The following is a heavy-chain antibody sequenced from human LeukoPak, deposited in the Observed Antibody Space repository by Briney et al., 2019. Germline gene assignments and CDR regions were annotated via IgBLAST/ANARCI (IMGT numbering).Heavy chain of an antibody. CDR3: ARQEAVAGMRAAFDI. Sequence: PGRSLRLSCAASGFTFSSYGMHWVRQAPGKGLEWVAVIWYDGSNKYYADSVKGRFTISRDNSKNTLYLQMNSLRAEDTAVYYCARQEAVAGMRAAFDIWGQGTMVTVSS. D-gene: IGHD6-19*01. J-gene: IGHJ3*02. CDR2: IWYDGSNK. V-gene: IGHV3-33*01. CDR1: GFTFSSYG.